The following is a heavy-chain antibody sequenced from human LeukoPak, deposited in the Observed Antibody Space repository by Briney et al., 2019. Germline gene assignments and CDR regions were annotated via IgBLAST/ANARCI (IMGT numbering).Heavy chain of an antibody. V-gene: IGHV3-48*04. CDR1: GFTFSDYS. Sequence: LSGGSLRLSCAASGFTFSDYSMNWVRQAPGKGLEWVSYISSSSSTVYYADSVKGRFTTSRDNAKNSLYLQMNSLRAEDTAVYYCVDLFGVVIRWGQGTLVTVSS. D-gene: IGHD3-3*01. CDR3: VDLFGVVIR. J-gene: IGHJ4*02. CDR2: ISSSSSTV.